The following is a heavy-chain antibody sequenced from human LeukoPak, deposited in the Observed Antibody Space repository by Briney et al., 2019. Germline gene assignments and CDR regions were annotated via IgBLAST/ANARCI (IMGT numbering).Heavy chain of an antibody. CDR2: ISSSGSTI. CDR1: GFTFSSYE. J-gene: IGHJ4*02. Sequence: GGSLRLSCAASGFTFSSYEMNWVRQAPGKGLEWVSYISSSGSTIYYADSVKGRFTISRDNAKNSLYLQMNSLRAEDTAVYYCATDNGDYRSVGFDYWGQGTLVTVSS. V-gene: IGHV3-48*03. CDR3: ATDNGDYRSVGFDY. D-gene: IGHD4-17*01.